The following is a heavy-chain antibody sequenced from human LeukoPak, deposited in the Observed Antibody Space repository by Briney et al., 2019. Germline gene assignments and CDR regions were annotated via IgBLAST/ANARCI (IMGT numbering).Heavy chain of an antibody. V-gene: IGHV1-69*13. J-gene: IGHJ4*02. Sequence: SVKVSCKASGGTFSSYAISWVRQAPGQGLEWMGGIIPMFGTARYAQKFQGRVTITADESTSTAYMELSSLRSEDTAVYYCARGRCSSTSCYSDYWGQGTLVTVSS. D-gene: IGHD2-2*01. CDR3: ARGRCSSTSCYSDY. CDR2: IIPMFGTA. CDR1: GGTFSSYA.